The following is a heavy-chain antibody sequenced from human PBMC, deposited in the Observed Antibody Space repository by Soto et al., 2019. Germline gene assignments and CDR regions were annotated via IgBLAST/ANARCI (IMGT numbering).Heavy chain of an antibody. CDR2: IYSGGST. J-gene: IGHJ6*02. V-gene: IGHV3-53*01. CDR1: GFTVSSNY. Sequence: PVGSLRLSCAASGFTVSSNYMSWVRQAPGKGLEWVSVIYSGGSTYYADSVEGRSTISRDNSKNTLYLQMNSLRAEDTAVYYCARPYSNYYYGMDVWGQGTTVTVSS. CDR3: ARPYSNYYYGMDV. D-gene: IGHD4-4*01.